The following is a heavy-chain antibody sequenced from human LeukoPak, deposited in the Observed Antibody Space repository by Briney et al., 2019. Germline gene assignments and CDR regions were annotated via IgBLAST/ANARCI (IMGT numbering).Heavy chain of an antibody. CDR1: GGSFSGYY. Sequence: PSETLSLTCAVYGGSFSGYYWSWIRQPPGKGLEWIGEINHSGRTNYNPSLKSRVTISVDTSKNQFSLKLSSVTAADTAVYYCARRRVGATYNYWGQGTLVTVSS. D-gene: IGHD1-26*01. CDR2: INHSGRT. J-gene: IGHJ4*02. V-gene: IGHV4-34*01. CDR3: ARRRVGATYNY.